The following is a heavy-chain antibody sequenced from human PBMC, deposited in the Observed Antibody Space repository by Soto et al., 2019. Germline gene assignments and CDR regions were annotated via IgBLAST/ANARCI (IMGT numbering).Heavy chain of an antibody. Sequence: NPSETLSLTCTVSGGSLSSYYWSWIRQPPGKGVDGIGYIFYSGSTNYNPSLQSRDTISADTTKNQFSLKLSSVTAADTAVYYCARAGNYYDSSGYLPFDYWGQGTLVTVSS. CDR3: ARAGNYYDSSGYLPFDY. CDR1: GGSLSSYY. CDR2: IFYSGST. V-gene: IGHV4-59*01. D-gene: IGHD3-22*01. J-gene: IGHJ4*02.